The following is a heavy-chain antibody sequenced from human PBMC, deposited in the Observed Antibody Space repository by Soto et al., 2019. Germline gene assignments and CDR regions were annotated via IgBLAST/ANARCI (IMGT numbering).Heavy chain of an antibody. J-gene: IGHJ6*02. CDR2: IIAMFGAT. CDR3: ARDNYGASGSFWTGNYGMDV. V-gene: IGHV1-69*13. Sequence: SVKVSWKASGGTFSTYAISWVRQAPGLGLEWMGGIIAMFGATNYAQKFQGRVTITADESTSTAYMELSSLRSEDTAVYFCARDNYGASGSFWTGNYGMDVWGQGTTVTVSS. CDR1: GGTFSTYA. D-gene: IGHD3-10*01.